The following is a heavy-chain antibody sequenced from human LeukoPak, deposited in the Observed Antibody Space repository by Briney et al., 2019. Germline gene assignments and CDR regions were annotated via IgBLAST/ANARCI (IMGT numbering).Heavy chain of an antibody. V-gene: IGHV4-38-2*02. CDR1: GYSISSGYY. CDR3: ARAIFGVANYYYYYMDA. J-gene: IGHJ6*03. Sequence: SETLSLTCTVSGYSISSGYYWGWIRQPPGKGLEWIGSIYYSGSTYYNPSLKSRVTISVDTSKNQFSLKLSSVTAADTAVYYCARAIFGVANYYYYYMDAWGKGTTVTVSS. D-gene: IGHD3-3*01. CDR2: IYYSGST.